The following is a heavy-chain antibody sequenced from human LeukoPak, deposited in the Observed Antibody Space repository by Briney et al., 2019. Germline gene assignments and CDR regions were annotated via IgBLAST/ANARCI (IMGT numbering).Heavy chain of an antibody. CDR2: IYYSGST. Sequence: PSETLSLTCTVSGGSISSYYWSWIRQPPGKGLEWIGYIYYSGSTNYNPSLKSRVTISVDTSKNQFSLKLSSVTAADTAVYYCARGPYGGNQNDAFDIWGQGTMDTVSS. J-gene: IGHJ3*02. CDR1: GGSISSYY. V-gene: IGHV4-59*01. CDR3: ARGPYGGNQNDAFDI. D-gene: IGHD4-23*01.